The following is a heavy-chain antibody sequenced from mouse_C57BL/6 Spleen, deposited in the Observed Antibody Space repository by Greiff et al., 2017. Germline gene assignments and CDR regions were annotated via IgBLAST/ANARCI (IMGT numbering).Heavy chain of an antibody. CDR1: GYAFSSSW. V-gene: IGHV1-82*01. Sequence: VQLQQSGPELVKPGASVKISCKASGYAFSSSWMNWVKQRPGKGLEWIGRIYPGDGDTNYNGKFKGKATLTADKSSSTAYMQLSSLTSEDSAFYFCARDMVTTSGFAYWGQGTLVTVSA. D-gene: IGHD2-2*01. CDR2: IYPGDGDT. J-gene: IGHJ3*01. CDR3: ARDMVTTSGFAY.